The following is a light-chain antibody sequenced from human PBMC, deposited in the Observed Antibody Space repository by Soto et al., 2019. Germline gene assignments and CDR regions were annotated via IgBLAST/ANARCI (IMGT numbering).Light chain of an antibody. CDR2: DAS. V-gene: IGKV3-11*01. J-gene: IGKJ1*01. CDR3: QQSYSTPWT. CDR1: QSISIY. Sequence: EIVLTHSPATLALSPGVRTTLPCRASQSISIYLAWYQQKNGQAPRIIIYDASNRATGIPARFSGSGYGTDFNLTISSLQPEDFATYYCQQSYSTPWTFGQGTKVDIK.